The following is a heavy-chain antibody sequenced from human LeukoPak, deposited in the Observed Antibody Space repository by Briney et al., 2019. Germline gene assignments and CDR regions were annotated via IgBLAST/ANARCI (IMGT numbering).Heavy chain of an antibody. CDR1: GGSFSGYY. V-gene: IGHV4-34*01. CDR3: VRRGLLTYHK. D-gene: IGHD1-14*01. CDR2: INHSGST. Sequence: PSETLSLTCAVYGGSFSGYYWSWIRQPPEKGLEWIGEINHSGSTNYNPSLKSRVTTSVDTSKNQFSLKLSSVTAADTAVYCCVRRGLLTYHKWGQGTLVTVSS. J-gene: IGHJ4*02.